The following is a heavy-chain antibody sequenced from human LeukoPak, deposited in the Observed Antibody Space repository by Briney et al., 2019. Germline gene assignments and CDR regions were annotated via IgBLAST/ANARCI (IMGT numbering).Heavy chain of an antibody. CDR2: INSDGSWT. J-gene: IGHJ4*02. V-gene: IGHV3-74*01. CDR1: GNYW. CDR3: VSFYETY. D-gene: IGHD2-2*01. Sequence: GGSLRLSYAASGNYWMHWVRQAPGKGLVWVSHINSDGSWTSYADSVKGRFTISKDNAKNTVYLQMNNLRAEDTAVYYCVSFYETYWGRGTLVTVSS.